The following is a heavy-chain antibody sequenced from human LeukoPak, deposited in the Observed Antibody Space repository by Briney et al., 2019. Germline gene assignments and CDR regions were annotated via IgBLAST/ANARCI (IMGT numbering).Heavy chain of an antibody. J-gene: IGHJ4*02. Sequence: SETLSLTCTVSGDSISTSSYYWGWIRQPPGKGLEWLGSIYYSGSTYYNPSLKSRVTISVDTSKNQFSLNLYSVTAADTAVFYCARSYYYDYRQIDYWDQATLVTVSS. D-gene: IGHD3-22*01. CDR1: GDSISTSSYY. CDR3: ARSYYYDYRQIDY. CDR2: IYYSGST. V-gene: IGHV4-39*01.